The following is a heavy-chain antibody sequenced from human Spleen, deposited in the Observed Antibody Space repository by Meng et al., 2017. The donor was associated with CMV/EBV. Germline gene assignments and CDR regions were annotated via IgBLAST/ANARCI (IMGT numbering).Heavy chain of an antibody. CDR3: ARDRGDLMYYFDY. Sequence: GESLKISCAASGFTFSSYGMHWVRQAPGKGLEWVAFIRYDGSNKYYADSVKGRFTISRDNSKNTLYLQMDGLRVEDTAVYYCARDRGDLMYYFDYWGQGTLVTVSS. D-gene: IGHD3-10*01. V-gene: IGHV3-30*02. J-gene: IGHJ4*02. CDR2: IRYDGSNK. CDR1: GFTFSSYG.